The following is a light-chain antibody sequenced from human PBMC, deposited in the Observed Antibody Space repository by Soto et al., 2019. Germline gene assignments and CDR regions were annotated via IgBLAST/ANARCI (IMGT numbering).Light chain of an antibody. V-gene: IGLV1-47*02. CDR2: GNV. Sequence: QSVLTQTPSVSGTPGQRVTISCSGSSSNIGYNYVFWYQQLPGTAPKLLIFGNVKRPSGVPDRFSGSKSGTSASLAISGLRSEDETHYYCASWDDSLSGVVFGGGTKLTVL. CDR3: ASWDDSLSGVV. J-gene: IGLJ3*02. CDR1: SSNIGYNY.